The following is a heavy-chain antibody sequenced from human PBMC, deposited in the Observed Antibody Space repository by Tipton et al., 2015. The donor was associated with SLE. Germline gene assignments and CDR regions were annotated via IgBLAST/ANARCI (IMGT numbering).Heavy chain of an antibody. J-gene: IGHJ3*01. Sequence: LRLSCTVSGGSISSSGRYWGWIRQPPGQRLEWIGSIDFSGTTNDNPTLMSRLSMSVDTSKNQFSLRLRSVTAADTAVYYCARNREAAPPDRWGQGTMVTVSS. CDR2: IDFSGTT. D-gene: IGHD6-6*01. CDR3: ARNREAAPPDR. V-gene: IGHV4-39*01. CDR1: GGSISSSGRY.